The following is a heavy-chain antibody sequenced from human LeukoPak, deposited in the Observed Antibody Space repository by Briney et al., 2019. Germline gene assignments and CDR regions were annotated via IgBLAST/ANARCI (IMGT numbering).Heavy chain of an antibody. CDR1: GYTFTNYG. CDR2: ISAYNGNT. Sequence: ASVKVSCKASGYTFTNYGISWVRQAPGQGLEWMGWISAYNGNTNYAQKLQGRVTMTTDTSTSTAYMELRSLRSDDTAVYYCARDQDDFWSGYPRDYYGMDVWGQGTTVTVSS. CDR3: ARDQDDFWSGYPRDYYGMDV. D-gene: IGHD3-3*01. J-gene: IGHJ6*02. V-gene: IGHV1-18*01.